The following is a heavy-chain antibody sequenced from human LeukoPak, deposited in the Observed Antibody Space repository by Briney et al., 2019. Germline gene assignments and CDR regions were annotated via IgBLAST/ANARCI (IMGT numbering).Heavy chain of an antibody. CDR3: AKAPGYSSSWSNY. V-gene: IGHV3-23*01. CDR1: GFSFSSYA. J-gene: IGHJ4*02. CDR2: MSSSDDGR. D-gene: IGHD6-13*01. Sequence: GALRLSCATSGFSFSSYAMSWVRQAPGKGLEWVSAMSSSDDGRYYAASVKGRFTISRDNSKNTLYLQMNSLRAEDTAVYYCAKAPGYSSSWSNYWGQGTLVTVSS.